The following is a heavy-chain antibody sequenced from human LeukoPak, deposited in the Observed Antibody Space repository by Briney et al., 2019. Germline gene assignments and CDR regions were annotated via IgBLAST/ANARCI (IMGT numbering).Heavy chain of an antibody. CDR1: GYTFTGYY. CDR3: ARGVGYDSSGYYYDY. J-gene: IGHJ4*02. Sequence: ASVKVSCKASGYTFTGYYMHWVRQAPGQGLEWMGWINPNSGGTNYAQKFQGRVTMTRDTSISTAYMELSRLRPDDTAVYYCARGVGYDSSGYYYDYWGQGTLVTVSS. CDR2: INPNSGGT. D-gene: IGHD3-22*01. V-gene: IGHV1-2*02.